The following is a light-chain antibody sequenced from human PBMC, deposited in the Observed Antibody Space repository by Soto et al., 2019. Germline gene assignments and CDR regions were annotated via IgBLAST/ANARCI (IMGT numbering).Light chain of an antibody. Sequence: QSVLTQPPSVSGAPGQRVTISCTGTSSNIGAGYDVHWYQQLPGTAPRLLIYANNNRPSGVPDRFSASKSGTSASLAITGLQAEDEADYFCQSFDNSHAVFGGGTKLTV. J-gene: IGLJ2*01. CDR3: QSFDNSHAV. CDR1: SSNIGAGYD. CDR2: ANN. V-gene: IGLV1-40*01.